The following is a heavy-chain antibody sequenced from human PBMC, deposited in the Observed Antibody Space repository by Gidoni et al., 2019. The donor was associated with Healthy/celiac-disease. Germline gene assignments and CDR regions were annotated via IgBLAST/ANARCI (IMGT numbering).Heavy chain of an antibody. CDR1: GGSFSGYS. V-gene: IGHV4-34*01. CDR2: INHSGST. CDR3: AREWVNYYGSGSYRPNWFDP. J-gene: IGHJ5*02. D-gene: IGHD3-10*01. Sequence: QVQLQQWGAGLLKPSETLSLTCAVYGGSFSGYSWRWIRQPPGKGLEWIGEINHSGSTNYNPSLKSRVTISVDTSKNQFSLKLSSVTAADTAVYYCAREWVNYYGSGSYRPNWFDPWGQGTLVTVSS.